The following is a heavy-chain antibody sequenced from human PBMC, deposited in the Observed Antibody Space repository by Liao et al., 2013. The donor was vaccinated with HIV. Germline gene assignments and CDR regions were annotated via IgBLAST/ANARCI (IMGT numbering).Heavy chain of an antibody. CDR3: ARDPNSSSWYGGTYFDY. CDR2: FIYSGSA. D-gene: IGHD6-13*01. J-gene: IGHJ4*02. Sequence: QLQLQESGPGLVKPSETLSLTCTVSGDSISSSGYYWGWIRQPPGKGRGVDWEVFIYSGSAYYNPSLKSRVTISVDTSKNQFSLRLSSVTAADTAVYYCARDPNSSSWYGGTYFDYWGQGTLVTVSS. V-gene: IGHV4-39*07. CDR1: GDSISSSGYY.